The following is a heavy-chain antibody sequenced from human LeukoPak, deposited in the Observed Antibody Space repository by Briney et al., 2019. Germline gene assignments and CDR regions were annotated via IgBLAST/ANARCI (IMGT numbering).Heavy chain of an antibody. V-gene: IGHV3-23*01. J-gene: IGHJ4*02. Sequence: PGGSLRLSCAASGFTFSSYAMSWVRQAPGRGLEWVSAISGSGGSTYYADSVKGRFTISRDNSKNTLYLQMNSLRAEDTAVYYCAKFRLSYYGAIDYWGQGTLVTVSS. CDR2: ISGSGGST. D-gene: IGHD1-26*01. CDR3: AKFRLSYYGAIDY. CDR1: GFTFSSYA.